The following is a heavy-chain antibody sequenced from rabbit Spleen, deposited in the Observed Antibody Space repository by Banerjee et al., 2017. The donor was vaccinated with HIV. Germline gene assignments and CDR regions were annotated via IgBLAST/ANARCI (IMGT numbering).Heavy chain of an antibody. CDR1: GFSFSDRDV. J-gene: IGHJ4*01. D-gene: IGHD4-1*01. V-gene: IGHV1S45*01. Sequence: QEQLVESGGGLVKPQGSLTLTCKASGFSFSDRDVMCWVRQAPGKGLQWIACIYAGSSGSTYSATWAKGRFTISKTSSTTVTLQMTSLTAADTATYFCARETSSGWGIVSFYFSLWGPGTLVTVS. CDR2: IYAGSSGST. CDR3: ARETSSGWGIVSFYFSL.